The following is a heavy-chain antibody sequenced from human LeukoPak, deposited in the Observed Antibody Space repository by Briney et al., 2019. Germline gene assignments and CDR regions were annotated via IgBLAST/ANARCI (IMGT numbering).Heavy chain of an antibody. CDR2: ISYDGSNK. D-gene: IGHD3-22*01. J-gene: IGHJ3*02. Sequence: GGSLRLSCAASGFTFSSYGMHWVRQAPGKGLEWVAVISYDGSNKYYVDPVKGRFTISRDNSKNTLYLQMNSLRAEDTAVYYCAKTXESLVXGLXAFDIWGQGTMVTVSS. CDR1: GFTFSSYG. CDR3: AKTXESLVXGLXAFDI. V-gene: IGHV3-30*18.